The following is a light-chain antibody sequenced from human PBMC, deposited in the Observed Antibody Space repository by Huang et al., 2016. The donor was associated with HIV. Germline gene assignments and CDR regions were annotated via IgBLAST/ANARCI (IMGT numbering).Light chain of an antibody. CDR3: QQYGSSLRT. Sequence: EIVLTQSPGTLSLSPGERATFSCRASQSVRGRYLAWYQQKPGQAPRLLIYGASSRATGIPDRCSGSGSGTDFTLTISRLEPEDFAVYYCQQYGSSLRTFGQGTKVEIK. J-gene: IGKJ1*01. CDR2: GAS. V-gene: IGKV3-20*01. CDR1: QSVRGRY.